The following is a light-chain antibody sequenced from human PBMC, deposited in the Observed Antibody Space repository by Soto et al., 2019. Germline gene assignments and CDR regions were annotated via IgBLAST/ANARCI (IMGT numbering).Light chain of an antibody. J-gene: IGKJ5*01. CDR3: LQHNSYPIT. CDR2: VAS. Sequence: DIQMTPPPSAMSASVGDSVTTTCRARQGIMNYLAWFQPKPGKVPKRLMYVASSLQSGVPSGFSGSGSGTEFTLTISSLQPEDFATHYCLQHNSYPITFGQGTRLEIK. CDR1: QGIMNY. V-gene: IGKV1-17*03.